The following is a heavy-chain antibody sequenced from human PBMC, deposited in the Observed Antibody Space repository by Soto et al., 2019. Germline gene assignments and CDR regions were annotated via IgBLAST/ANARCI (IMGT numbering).Heavy chain of an antibody. D-gene: IGHD5-12*01. CDR2: IYYSGST. Sequence: SETLSLTCTVSGGSISSSSYYWGWIRQPPGKGLEWIGSIYYSGSTYYNPSLKSRVTISVDTSKNQFSLKLSSVTAADTAVYYCARLLDGYNRLIDYWGQGTLVTVSS. V-gene: IGHV4-39*01. J-gene: IGHJ4*02. CDR1: GGSISSSSYY. CDR3: ARLLDGYNRLIDY.